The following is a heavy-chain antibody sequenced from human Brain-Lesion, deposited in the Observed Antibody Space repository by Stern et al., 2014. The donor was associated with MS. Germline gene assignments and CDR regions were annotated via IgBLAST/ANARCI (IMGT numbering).Heavy chain of an antibody. D-gene: IGHD3-22*01. CDR1: GFTFDDFA. CDR2: INWNRGSL. V-gene: IGHV3-9*01. Sequence: VQLAESGGGLVQPGRSLRLSCAASGFTFDDFAMHWVRQAPGKGLEWVSSINWNRGSLAYADSVKGRFSISRDSAKNSLFLQMNSLRPEDTALYYCTKDSGYFSGLFDSWGQGTLVTVSS. J-gene: IGHJ4*02. CDR3: TKDSGYFSGLFDS.